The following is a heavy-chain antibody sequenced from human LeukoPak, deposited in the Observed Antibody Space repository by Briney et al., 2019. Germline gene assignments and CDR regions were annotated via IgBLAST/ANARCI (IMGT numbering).Heavy chain of an antibody. CDR3: ARVSGVVRVYYYYYGMDV. V-gene: IGHV1-8*01. CDR1: GYTFTSYD. J-gene: IGHJ6*02. CDR2: MNPNSGNT. Sequence: ASVTVSCKASGYTFTSYDINWVRQAPGQGLEWMGWMNPNSGNTGYAQKFQGRVTMTRNTSISTAYMEPSSLRSEDTAVYYCARVSGVVRVYYYYYGMDVWGQGTTVTVSS. D-gene: IGHD3-16*01.